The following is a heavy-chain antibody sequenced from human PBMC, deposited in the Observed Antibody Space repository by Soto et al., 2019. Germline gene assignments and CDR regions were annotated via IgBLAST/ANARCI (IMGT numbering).Heavy chain of an antibody. V-gene: IGHV3-66*01. CDR2: IYSGGST. J-gene: IGHJ4*02. D-gene: IGHD4-17*01. CDR1: GFTVSSNY. CDR3: ARDLGDYGDYALDY. Sequence: EVQLVECEGDLVQPGRSLRLSCAASGFTVSSNYMNWVRQAPGKGLEWVSVIYSGGSTYYADSVKGRFTISRDNSKNTLYLQMNSLRAEDTAVYYCARDLGDYGDYALDYWGQGTLVTVSS.